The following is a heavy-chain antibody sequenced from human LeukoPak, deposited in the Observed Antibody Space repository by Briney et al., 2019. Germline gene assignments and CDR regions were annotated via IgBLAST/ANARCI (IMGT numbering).Heavy chain of an antibody. V-gene: IGHV3-23*01. Sequence: GGSLRLSCAASGFTFSSSAMSWVRLAPGKGLEWVSGISGSDGSTYYADSVKGRFTISRDNSKNTLFLQMNSLKASDTAMYYCARRKDTAMTLGNWFDPWGQGTLVTVSS. CDR3: ARRKDTAMTLGNWFDP. CDR2: ISGSDGST. CDR1: GFTFSSSA. J-gene: IGHJ5*02. D-gene: IGHD5-18*01.